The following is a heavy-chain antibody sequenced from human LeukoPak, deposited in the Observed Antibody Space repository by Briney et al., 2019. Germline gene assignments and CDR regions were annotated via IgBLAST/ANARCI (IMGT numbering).Heavy chain of an antibody. CDR1: GFTFSSYW. D-gene: IGHD2-15*01. J-gene: IGHJ4*02. CDR3: AMTIGYCSGGSCYSLDY. V-gene: IGHV3-74*01. CDR2: INSDGSST. Sequence: PGGSLRLSCAASGFTFSSYWMHWVRQAPGKGLVWVSRINSDGSSTSYADSVKGRFTISRDNAKNTLYLQMNSLRAEDTAVYYCAMTIGYCSGGSCYSLDYWGQGTLVTVSS.